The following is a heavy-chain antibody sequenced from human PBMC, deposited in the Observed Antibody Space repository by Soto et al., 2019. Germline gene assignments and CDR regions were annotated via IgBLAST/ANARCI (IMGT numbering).Heavy chain of an antibody. Sequence: EVQLVESGGGLVQRGGSLRLSCAASGFTFSDYWMHWVRQAPGKGPVWLSRINGDGSNTNHAHFVKGRCTISRDNAKNTLYLQINSLRAEDTAVYYCVRSMTTLTIDWLDPWGRGTQVTVSS. CDR3: VRSMTTLTIDWLDP. CDR2: INGDGSNT. D-gene: IGHD4-17*01. V-gene: IGHV3-74*01. J-gene: IGHJ5*02. CDR1: GFTFSDYW.